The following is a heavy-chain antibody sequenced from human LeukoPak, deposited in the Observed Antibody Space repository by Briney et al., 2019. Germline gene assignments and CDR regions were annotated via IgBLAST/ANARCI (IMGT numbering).Heavy chain of an antibody. CDR3: ARDFSWAFDY. V-gene: IGHV3-30-3*01. D-gene: IGHD3-16*01. CDR1: GFTFSAFN. CDR2: ISHHGDTA. J-gene: IGHJ4*02. Sequence: GRSLRLSCAASGFTFSAFNMHWVRQAPGKGLEWVAIISHHGDTAHYADSLKGRFTISRDNSKNTVALQMNSLRVEDTAIYYCARDFSWAFDYWGQGTLVTVSS.